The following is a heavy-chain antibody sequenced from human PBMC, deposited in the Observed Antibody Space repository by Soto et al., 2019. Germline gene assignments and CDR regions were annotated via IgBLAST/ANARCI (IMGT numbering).Heavy chain of an antibody. CDR1: GGSISSYY. Sequence: QVQLQESGPGLVKPSETLSLTCTVSGGSISSYYWSWIRQPPGQGLEWIGYIYYSGSTNYNPSLKRRVSISVDTSKNQLSLKLSSVTAADTAVYYCARHGYSYGPPDYWGQGTLVTVSS. J-gene: IGHJ4*02. D-gene: IGHD5-18*01. CDR3: ARHGYSYGPPDY. V-gene: IGHV4-59*08. CDR2: IYYSGST.